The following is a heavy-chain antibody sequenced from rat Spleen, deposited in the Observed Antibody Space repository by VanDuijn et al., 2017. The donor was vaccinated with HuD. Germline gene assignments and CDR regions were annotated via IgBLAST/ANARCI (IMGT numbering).Heavy chain of an antibody. CDR1: GYTFTSYY. J-gene: IGHJ4*01. V-gene: IGHV1-43*01. Sequence: QVQLQQSGAELAKPGSSVKISCKASGYTFTSYYLSWIKQTTGQGLEYVGYINAGSGSTNYNEKFKGKATLTVGKSSSTAFMQLTSLTPDDSAVYYCAREGTTRVMDAWGQGASVTVSS. CDR2: INAGSGST. CDR3: AREGTTRVMDA. D-gene: IGHD1-5*01.